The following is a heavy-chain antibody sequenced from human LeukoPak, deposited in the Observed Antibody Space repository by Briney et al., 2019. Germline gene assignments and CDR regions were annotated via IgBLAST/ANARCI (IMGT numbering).Heavy chain of an antibody. Sequence: PSETLSLTCAVYGGSFSGYYWSWIRQPPGKGLEWIGEINHSGSTNYNPSLKSRVTISVDTSKNQFSLKLSSVTAADTAVYYCARLRGYYYSSGYYTYWGQGTLVTVSS. CDR2: INHSGST. J-gene: IGHJ4*02. CDR3: ARLRGYYYSSGYYTY. CDR1: GGSFSGYY. D-gene: IGHD3-22*01. V-gene: IGHV4-34*01.